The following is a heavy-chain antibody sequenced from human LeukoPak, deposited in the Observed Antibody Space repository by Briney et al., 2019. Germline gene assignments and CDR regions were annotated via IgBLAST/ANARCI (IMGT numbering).Heavy chain of an antibody. CDR1: GFSFSDFG. CDR3: AREANTVTTELGYFDY. CDR2: ISYDGSNK. V-gene: IGHV3-30*19. Sequence: GGSLRLSCEAPGFSFSDFGMHWVRQAPGKGLEWVAVISYDGSNKYYADSVKGRFTISRDNSKNTLYLQMNSLRAEDTAVYYCAREANTVTTELGYFDYWGQGTLVTVSS. D-gene: IGHD4-17*01. J-gene: IGHJ4*02.